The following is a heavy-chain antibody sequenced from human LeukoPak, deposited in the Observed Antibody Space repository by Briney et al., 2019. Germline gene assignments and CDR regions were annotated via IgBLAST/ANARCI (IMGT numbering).Heavy chain of an antibody. Sequence: GASVKVSCKASGYTFTSYGISWVRQAPGQGLEWMGWISAYNGNTNYAQKFQGRVTMTRDTSISTAYMELSRLRSDDTAVYYCATLDHDFWSGGIWGQGTMVTVSS. J-gene: IGHJ3*02. CDR3: ATLDHDFWSGGI. CDR2: ISAYNGNT. CDR1: GYTFTSYG. V-gene: IGHV1-18*01. D-gene: IGHD3-3*01.